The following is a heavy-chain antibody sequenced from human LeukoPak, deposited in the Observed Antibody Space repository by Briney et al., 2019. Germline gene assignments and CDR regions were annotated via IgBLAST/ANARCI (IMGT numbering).Heavy chain of an antibody. CDR3: ARAYSSASWFDP. CDR1: GVSINSLY. CDR2: IYDSGIT. J-gene: IGHJ5*02. Sequence: PSETLSLTCSVSGVSINSLYFIWIRQSPGKGLEWIGYIYDSGITKYNPSPKSRVTISVDTSKNQFSLRLRSVTAADTAVYFCARAYSSASWFDPWGQGTLVTVSS. D-gene: IGHD3-22*01. V-gene: IGHV4-59*11.